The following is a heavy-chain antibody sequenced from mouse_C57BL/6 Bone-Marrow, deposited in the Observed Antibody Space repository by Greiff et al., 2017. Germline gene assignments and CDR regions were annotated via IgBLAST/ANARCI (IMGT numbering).Heavy chain of an antibody. CDR3: ARSADYYGSSYVSFAY. D-gene: IGHD1-1*01. CDR2: INPSNGGT. V-gene: IGHV1-53*01. CDR1: GYTFTSYW. J-gene: IGHJ3*01. Sequence: VQLQQPGTELVKPGASVKLSCKASGYTFTSYWLHWVKQRPGQGLQWIGDINPSNGGTNYNEKFKSKATLTVDTSSSTAYMQLHSLTSEDSAVYYCARSADYYGSSYVSFAYWGQGTLVTVSS.